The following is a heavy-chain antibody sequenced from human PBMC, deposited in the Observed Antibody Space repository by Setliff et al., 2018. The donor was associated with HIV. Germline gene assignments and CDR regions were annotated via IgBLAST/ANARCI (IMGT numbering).Heavy chain of an antibody. V-gene: IGHV4-39*07. CDR1: GGSISSSNYY. CDR3: ARVVVERATIFDF. Sequence: SETLSLTCTVSGGSISSSNYYWGWIRQPPGKGLEWIGSIYYSGSTNYNPSLKSRITMSVDTSEDHFSLKLSSVTAADTAVYYCARVVVERATIFDFWGPGTLVTVSS. J-gene: IGHJ4*02. D-gene: IGHD5-12*01. CDR2: IYYSGST.